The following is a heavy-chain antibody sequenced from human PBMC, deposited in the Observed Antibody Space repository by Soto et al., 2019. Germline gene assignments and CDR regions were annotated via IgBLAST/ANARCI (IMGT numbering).Heavy chain of an antibody. Sequence: SETLSLTCTVSGASITTNTYYWDWIRQPPGKGLEWIGSISYSGSTYYNSSLRGRVTISGDTSKNQFSLRLSSVTTTDTAVYCCGRRSCRSSYRCLDHWGQGTLVTVSS. CDR2: ISYSGST. V-gene: IGHV4-39*01. CDR1: GASITTNTYY. CDR3: GRRSCRSSYRCLDH. D-gene: IGHD6-13*01. J-gene: IGHJ4*02.